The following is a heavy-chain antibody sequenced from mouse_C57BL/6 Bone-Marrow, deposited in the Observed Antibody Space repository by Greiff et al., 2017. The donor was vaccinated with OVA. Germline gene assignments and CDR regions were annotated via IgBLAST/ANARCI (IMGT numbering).Heavy chain of an antibody. Sequence: VQLQQSVAELVRPGASVKLSCTASGFNIKNTYMHWVKQRPEQGLEWIGRIDPANGNTKYAPKFQGKATIAADTSSNTAYLQLSSLTSEDTAIYYCANPYYGSSYELDYWGQGTTLTVSS. CDR2: IDPANGNT. CDR3: ANPYYGSSYELDY. CDR1: GFNIKNTY. D-gene: IGHD1-1*01. J-gene: IGHJ2*01. V-gene: IGHV14-3*01.